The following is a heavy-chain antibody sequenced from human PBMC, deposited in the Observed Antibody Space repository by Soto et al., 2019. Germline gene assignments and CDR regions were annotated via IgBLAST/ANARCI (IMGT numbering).Heavy chain of an antibody. CDR2: IIPIFGTA. D-gene: IGHD7-27*01. Sequence: SVKVSCKASGGTFSSYAISWVRQAPGQGLEWMGGIIPIFGTANYAQKFQGRVTITADESTSTAYMELSSLRSEDTAVYYCARDWRTGDDAFDIWGQGTMVTVSS. J-gene: IGHJ3*02. CDR1: GGTFSSYA. CDR3: ARDWRTGDDAFDI. V-gene: IGHV1-69*13.